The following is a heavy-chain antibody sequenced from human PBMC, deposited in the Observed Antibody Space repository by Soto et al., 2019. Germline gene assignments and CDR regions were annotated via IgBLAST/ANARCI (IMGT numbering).Heavy chain of an antibody. D-gene: IGHD6-13*01. J-gene: IGHJ6*02. Sequence: QVQLVQSGAEVKEPGASVKVSCKASGYTFTSYDINWVRQATGQGLEWMGWMNPNSGNTGYAQKFQGRVTMTRNTSISTASMALSSLRSEDTAVYYCARRGYSSSWYYYYYYGMDVWGQGTTVTVSS. CDR1: GYTFTSYD. CDR2: MNPNSGNT. V-gene: IGHV1-8*01. CDR3: ARRGYSSSWYYYYYYGMDV.